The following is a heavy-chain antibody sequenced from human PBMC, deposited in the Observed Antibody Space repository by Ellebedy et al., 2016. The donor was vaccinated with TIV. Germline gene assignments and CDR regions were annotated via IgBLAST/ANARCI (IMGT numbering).Heavy chain of an antibody. D-gene: IGHD3-16*02. J-gene: IGHJ4*02. CDR1: GGSISSDGFF. CDR2: ISHSGGS. V-gene: IGHV4-39*07. Sequence: MPGGSLRLSCTVSGGSISSDGFFWSWIRQHPGKGLEWIGEISHSGGSYYNPSLKSRVTISVDTSKNQFSLKLSSVTAADTAVYYCARGPDDYVWGSYRGTLDYWGQGTLVTVSS. CDR3: ARGPDDYVWGSYRGTLDY.